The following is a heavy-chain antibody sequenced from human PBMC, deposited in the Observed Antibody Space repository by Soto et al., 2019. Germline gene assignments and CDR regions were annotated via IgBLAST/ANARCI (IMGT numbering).Heavy chain of an antibody. D-gene: IGHD6-6*01. Sequence: SVKVSCKASGGTFSSYAISWVRQSPGQGLEWMGGIIPIFGTANYAQKFQGRVTITADKSTSTAYMELSSLRSEDTAVYYCASSSSSSPYYYYYGMDVWGQGNRGTVAS. V-gene: IGHV1-69*06. CDR1: GGTFSSYA. CDR3: ASSSSSSPYYYYYGMDV. CDR2: IIPIFGTA. J-gene: IGHJ6*02.